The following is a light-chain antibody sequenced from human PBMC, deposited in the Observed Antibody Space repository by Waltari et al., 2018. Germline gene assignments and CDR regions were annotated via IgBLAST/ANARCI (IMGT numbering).Light chain of an antibody. CDR2: EVN. CDR1: PTDVGAYNF. V-gene: IGLV2-14*01. CDR3: CSHSSSSTLVL. J-gene: IGLJ3*02. Sequence: QSALTQPASVSGSPGQSITLSCTGTPTDVGAYNFVSWYQQHPGEVPQLLIYEVNTRPSGVSDRFSGSRSGNTASLTISGLLAEDEADYYCCSHSSSSTLVLFGGGTKVTVL.